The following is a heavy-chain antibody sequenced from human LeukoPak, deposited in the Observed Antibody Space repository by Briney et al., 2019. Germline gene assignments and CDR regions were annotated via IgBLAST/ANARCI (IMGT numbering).Heavy chain of an antibody. CDR3: AKDHGSGSYPFDY. J-gene: IGHJ4*02. D-gene: IGHD3-10*01. CDR1: GFTFSSYG. CDR2: IRYDGSNK. V-gene: IGHV3-30*02. Sequence: GGSLRLSCAASGFTFSSYGMHWVRQAPGKGLEGVAFIRYDGSNKYYADSVKGRFTISRDNYKNTRYLQMNSLRAEDTAVYYCAKDHGSGSYPFDYWGQGTLVTFSS.